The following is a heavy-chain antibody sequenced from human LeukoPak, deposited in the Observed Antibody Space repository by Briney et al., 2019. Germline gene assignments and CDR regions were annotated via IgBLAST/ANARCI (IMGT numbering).Heavy chain of an antibody. CDR1: GYTFTSYD. CDR2: MNPNSGNT. V-gene: IGHV1-8*01. D-gene: IGHD3-3*01. J-gene: IGHJ4*02. CDR3: ARGSTGDFWSGPQGY. Sequence: ASVKVSCKASGYTFTSYDINWVRQAPGQGLEWMGWMNPNSGNTGYAQKFQGRVTMTRNTSISTAYMELSSLRSEDTAVYYCARGSTGDFWSGPQGYWGQGTLVTVSS.